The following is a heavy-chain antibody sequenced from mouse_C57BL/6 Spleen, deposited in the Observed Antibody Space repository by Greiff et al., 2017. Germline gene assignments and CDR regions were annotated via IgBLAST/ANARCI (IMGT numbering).Heavy chain of an antibody. CDR1: GFTFSDYG. Sequence: EVHLVESGGGLVKPGGSLKLSCAASGFTFSDYGMHWVRQAPEKGLEWVAYISSGSSTIYYAATVKGRFTISRDNAKNTLFLQMTSLRSEDTAMYYCARVHYYGSSYDYAMDYWGQGTSVTVSS. J-gene: IGHJ4*01. D-gene: IGHD1-1*01. V-gene: IGHV5-17*01. CDR2: ISSGSSTI. CDR3: ARVHYYGSSYDYAMDY.